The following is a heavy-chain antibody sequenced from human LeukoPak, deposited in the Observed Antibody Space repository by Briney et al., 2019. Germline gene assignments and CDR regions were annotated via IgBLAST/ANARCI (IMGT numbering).Heavy chain of an antibody. CDR2: IYTSGST. CDR3: ARVPLLVVITTGLGAFDI. V-gene: IGHV4-4*07. CDR1: GGSISSYY. D-gene: IGHD3-22*01. Sequence: SETLSLTCTVSGGSISSYYWSWIRQPAGKGLEWIGRIYTSGSTYYNPSLKSRVTISVDTSKNQFSLKLSSVTAADTAVYYCARVPLLVVITTGLGAFDIWGQGTMVTVSS. J-gene: IGHJ3*02.